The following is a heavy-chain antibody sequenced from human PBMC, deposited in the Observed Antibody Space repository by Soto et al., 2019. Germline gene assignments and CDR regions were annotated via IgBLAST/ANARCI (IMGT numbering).Heavy chain of an antibody. J-gene: IGHJ4*02. D-gene: IGHD1-26*01. V-gene: IGHV3-23*01. CDR3: ARRGSGSYYDY. CDR2: ISGSGDST. Sequence: EVQLLESGGGLVQPGGSLRLSCGASGFTFSSYAMRWVRQAPGKGLEWVSAISGSGDSTYYADSVKGRFTISRDNSKNTLDLQMNSLRAEDTAVYYGARRGSGSYYDYWGQGSLVTVSS. CDR1: GFTFSSYA.